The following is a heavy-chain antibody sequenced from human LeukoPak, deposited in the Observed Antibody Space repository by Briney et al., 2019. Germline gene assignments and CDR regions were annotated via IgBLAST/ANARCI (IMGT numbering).Heavy chain of an antibody. J-gene: IGHJ4*02. Sequence: PSETLSLTCTVSGGSISSYYWSWIRQPPGKGLEWIGYIYYSGSTNYNPSLKSRVTISVDTSKNQFSLKLSSVTAADTAVYYCARWGRGLQLNSFFDYWGQGTLVTVSS. CDR2: IYYSGST. CDR1: GGSISSYY. D-gene: IGHD5-12*01. CDR3: ARWGRGLQLNSFFDY. V-gene: IGHV4-59*08.